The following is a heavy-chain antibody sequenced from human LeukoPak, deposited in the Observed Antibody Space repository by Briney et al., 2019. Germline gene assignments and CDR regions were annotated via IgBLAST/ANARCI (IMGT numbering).Heavy chain of an antibody. Sequence: GGSLRLSCAASGFTLSNYWMSWVRQAPGKGLEWVAVIWYDGSNKYYADSVKGRFTISRDNSKNTLYLQMNSLRAEDTAVYYCARAETNYDFWSGYYTGFPDYWGQGTLVTVSS. V-gene: IGHV3-33*08. CDR2: IWYDGSNK. J-gene: IGHJ4*02. CDR1: GFTLSNYW. CDR3: ARAETNYDFWSGYYTGFPDY. D-gene: IGHD3-3*01.